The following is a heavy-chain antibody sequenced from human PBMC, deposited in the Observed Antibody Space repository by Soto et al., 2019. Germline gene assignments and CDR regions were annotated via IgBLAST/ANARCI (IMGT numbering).Heavy chain of an antibody. D-gene: IGHD2-15*01. CDR2: SYYRVST. J-gene: IGHJ6*02. Sequence: SETLSLTCTGSGGSISGYYLSWSRQPPGKGLEWIGCSYYRVSTYYNPSLKSRVTISVDTSKSQFSLRLSSVTAADTAVYYCARSVVLVVGYYYYCMLVSGPAPTVTVFS. CDR1: GGSISGYY. V-gene: IGHV4-59*12. CDR3: ARSVVLVVGYYYYCMLV.